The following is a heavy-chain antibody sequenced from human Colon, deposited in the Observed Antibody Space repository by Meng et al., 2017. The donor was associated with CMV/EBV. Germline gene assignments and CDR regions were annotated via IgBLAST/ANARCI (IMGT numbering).Heavy chain of an antibody. V-gene: IGHV3-23*01. CDR1: GVNFSSYA. CDR2: ISSSGGTT. Sequence: EVQLLESGGGLVQPGGSLRLACAASGVNFSSYAMSWVRQAPGKGLEWVSTISSSGGTTYYSDSLKGRFTISRDNSKNTLYLQMNSLRAEDTAIYYCAKRDTIFWDYWGQGTLVTVSS. CDR3: AKRDTIFWDY. J-gene: IGHJ4*02. D-gene: IGHD3-3*01.